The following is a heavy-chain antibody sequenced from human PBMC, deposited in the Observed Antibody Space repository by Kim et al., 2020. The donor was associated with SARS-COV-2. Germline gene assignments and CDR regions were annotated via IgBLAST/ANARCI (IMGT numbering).Heavy chain of an antibody. CDR3: ARCDCSSTSCRVWDYYYYYYGMDV. CDR1: GGSFSGYY. CDR2: INHSGST. D-gene: IGHD2-2*01. J-gene: IGHJ6*02. V-gene: IGHV4-34*01. Sequence: SESLSLTCAVYGGSFSGYYWSWIRQPPGKGLEWIGEINHSGSTNYNPSLKSRVTISVDTPKNQFSLKLSSVTDADTAVYYCARCDCSSTSCRVWDYYYYYYGMDVWGQGTPVTVSS.